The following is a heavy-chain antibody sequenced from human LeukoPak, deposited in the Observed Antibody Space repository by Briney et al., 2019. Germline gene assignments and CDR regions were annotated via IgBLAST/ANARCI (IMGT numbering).Heavy chain of an antibody. CDR2: MTKIGEYI. Sequence: PGGSLRLSCAASGFTFSSYSMNWVRQAPGKGLEWVSSMTKIGEYIFYADSVKGRFTISRDKAKNSLYLQMNSLRVEDTAVYYCARDYKYAFDNWGQGTLVTVSS. CDR1: GFTFSSYS. D-gene: IGHD5-24*01. V-gene: IGHV3-21*01. CDR3: ARDYKYAFDN. J-gene: IGHJ4*02.